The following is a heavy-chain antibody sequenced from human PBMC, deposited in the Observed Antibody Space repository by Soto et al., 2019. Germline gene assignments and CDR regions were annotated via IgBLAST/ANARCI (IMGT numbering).Heavy chain of an antibody. CDR1: GGSFSGYY. Sequence: QVQLQQWGAGLLKPSETLSLTCAVYGGSFSGYYWSWIRQPPGKGLEWIGEINHSGSTNYNPSLKSQVTISVDTSKNQFSLKLSSVTAADTAVYYCARGRDDDYIWGSYRPDAFDIWGQGTMVTVSS. D-gene: IGHD3-16*02. J-gene: IGHJ3*02. V-gene: IGHV4-34*01. CDR2: INHSGST. CDR3: ARGRDDDYIWGSYRPDAFDI.